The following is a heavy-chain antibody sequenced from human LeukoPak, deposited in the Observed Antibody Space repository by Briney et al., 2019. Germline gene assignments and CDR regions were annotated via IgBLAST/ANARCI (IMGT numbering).Heavy chain of an antibody. CDR3: ARGLSMVRAGTDAFDI. CDR1: GGSFSGYY. V-gene: IGHV4-34*01. J-gene: IGHJ3*02. D-gene: IGHD3-10*01. CDR2: INHSGST. Sequence: SETLSLTCAVYGGSFSGYYWSWIRQPPGKGLEWIGEINHSGSTNYNPSLKSRVTISVDTSKNQFSLKLSSVTAADTAVYYCARGLSMVRAGTDAFDIWGQGTMVTVSS.